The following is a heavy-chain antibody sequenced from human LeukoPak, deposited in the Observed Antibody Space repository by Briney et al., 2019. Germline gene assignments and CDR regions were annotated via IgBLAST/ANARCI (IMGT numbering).Heavy chain of an antibody. CDR1: GGSISSYY. Sequence: SETLSLTCTVSGGSISSYYWSWIRQPAGKGLGWIGRIYTSGSTNYNPSLKSRVTMSVDTSKNQFSLKLSSVTAADMAVYYCVAYYYDSSGYSDYWGQGTLVTVSS. V-gene: IGHV4-4*07. D-gene: IGHD3-22*01. J-gene: IGHJ4*02. CDR2: IYTSGST. CDR3: VAYYYDSSGYSDY.